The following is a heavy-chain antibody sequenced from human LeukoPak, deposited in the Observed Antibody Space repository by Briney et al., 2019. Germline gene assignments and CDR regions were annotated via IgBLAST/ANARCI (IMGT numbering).Heavy chain of an antibody. CDR3: ARGGTSYDY. CDR2: IKQDGSEK. Sequence: GGSLRLSCAASGFTLSSYWMSWVRQAPGKGLEWVANIKQDGSEKYYVDSVKGRFTISRDNAKNSLYLQMNSLRAEDTAVYDCARGGTSYDYWGQGTLVTVSS. J-gene: IGHJ4*02. CDR1: GFTLSSYW. D-gene: IGHD2-2*01. V-gene: IGHV3-7*01.